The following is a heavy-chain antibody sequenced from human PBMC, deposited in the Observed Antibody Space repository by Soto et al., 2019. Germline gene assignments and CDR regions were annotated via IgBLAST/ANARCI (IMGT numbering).Heavy chain of an antibody. CDR3: ARDGGNGYAFDF. J-gene: IGHJ4*02. D-gene: IGHD5-12*01. Sequence: QVQLQESGPGLVKPSETLSLTCTVSGGSISGYYWSWLRQPPGKGLEWIGYIYDTGSTNYNPALRSRVTMSADTSKNQFSLSVSSVTAADTAVYYCARDGGNGYAFDFWGQGTLVTVSS. CDR1: GGSISGYY. V-gene: IGHV4-59*01. CDR2: IYDTGST.